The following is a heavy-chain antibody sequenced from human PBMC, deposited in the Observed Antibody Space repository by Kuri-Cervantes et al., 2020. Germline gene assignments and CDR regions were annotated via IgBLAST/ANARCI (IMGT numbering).Heavy chain of an antibody. D-gene: IGHD1-26*01. CDR1: GFTFSSYG. CDR3: ARDRGGRWELPAY. J-gene: IGHJ4*02. Sequence: GESLKISCAASGFTFSSYGMHWVRQAPGKGLEWVAVISYDGSNKYYADSVKGRFTISRDNSKNTLYLQMNSLRAEDTAVYYCARDRGGRWELPAYWGQGTLVTVSS. V-gene: IGHV3-30*03. CDR2: ISYDGSNK.